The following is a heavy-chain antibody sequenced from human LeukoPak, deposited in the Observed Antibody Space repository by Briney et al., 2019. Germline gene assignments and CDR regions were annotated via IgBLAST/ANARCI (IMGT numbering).Heavy chain of an antibody. Sequence: SETLSLTCTVSGGSISSGSYYWSWIRQPAGKGLEWIGRIYTSGSTNYNPSLKSRVTISVDTSKNQFSLKLSSVTAADTAVYYCARGVTWELLSAFDIWGQGTMVTVSS. CDR2: IYTSGST. D-gene: IGHD1-26*01. CDR1: GGSISSGSYY. CDR3: ARGVTWELLSAFDI. J-gene: IGHJ3*02. V-gene: IGHV4-61*02.